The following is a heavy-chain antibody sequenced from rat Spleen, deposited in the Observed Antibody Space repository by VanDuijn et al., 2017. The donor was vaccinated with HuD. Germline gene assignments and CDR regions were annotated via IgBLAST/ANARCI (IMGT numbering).Heavy chain of an antibody. CDR2: ISPSGGST. D-gene: IGHD1-1*01. CDR1: GFTFSNYD. V-gene: IGHV5-27*01. CDR3: TTVLQGHGFAY. J-gene: IGHJ3*01. Sequence: EVQLVESDGGLVQPGRSLKLSCAASGFTFSNYDMAWVRQAPTKGLEWVASISPSGGSTYYRDSVKGRFTISRHNTQNTLYLQMNSLRSEDTATYYCTTVLQGHGFAYWGQGTLVTVSS.